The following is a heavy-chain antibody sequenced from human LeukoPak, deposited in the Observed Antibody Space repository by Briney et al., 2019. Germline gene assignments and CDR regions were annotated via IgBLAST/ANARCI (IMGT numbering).Heavy chain of an antibody. V-gene: IGHV3-23*01. Sequence: GGSLRLSCAASGFTFSNYAMSWVRQAPGKRLEWVSAISGSGDSTFYADSVKGRITISRDNSKNTLYLQMNSLRAKDTAVYYCAKVTSQLWFDYWGQGTLVTVSS. J-gene: IGHJ4*02. CDR2: ISGSGDST. CDR3: AKVTSQLWFDY. CDR1: GFTFSNYA. D-gene: IGHD5-18*01.